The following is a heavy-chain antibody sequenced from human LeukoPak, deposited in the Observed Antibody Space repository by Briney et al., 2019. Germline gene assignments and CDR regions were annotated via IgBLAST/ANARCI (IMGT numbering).Heavy chain of an antibody. D-gene: IGHD3-22*01. CDR2: ISSSGSTI. V-gene: IGHV3-48*04. CDR3: ARIQSGYNYYYYYMDV. CDR1: GFSFSIYF. Sequence: PGGSLRLSCAASGFSFSIYFMNWVRQAPGKGLEWVSYISSSGSTIYYADSVKGRFTISRDNAKNSLYLQMNSLRAEDTAVYYCARIQSGYNYYYYYMDVWGKGTTVTVSS. J-gene: IGHJ6*03.